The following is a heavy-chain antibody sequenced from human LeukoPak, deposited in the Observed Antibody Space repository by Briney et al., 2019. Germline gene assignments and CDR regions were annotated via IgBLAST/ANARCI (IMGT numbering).Heavy chain of an antibody. Sequence: ASVKVSCKVSGYTLTELSMHWVRQAPGKGLEWMGGFDPEDGETIYAQKFQGRVTMTEDTSTDTAYMELSSLRSEDTAVYYCATPHSGSYSFHFDYWGQGTLVTVSS. CDR2: FDPEDGET. CDR3: ATPHSGSYSFHFDY. J-gene: IGHJ4*02. V-gene: IGHV1-24*01. D-gene: IGHD1-26*01. CDR1: GYTLTELS.